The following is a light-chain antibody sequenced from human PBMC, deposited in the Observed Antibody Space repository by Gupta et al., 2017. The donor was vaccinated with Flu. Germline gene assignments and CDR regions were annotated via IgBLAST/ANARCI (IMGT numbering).Light chain of an antibody. V-gene: IGKV3-11*01. Sequence: EVVLTQSPATLSLSPGERATLSCRASQSVKGALAWYQQKPGQAPRLLVYDASNRAAGIPGKFSGSGSGTEFTLTISNLEPEDFAVYYCQQRDDWPLTFGGGTKVEIK. CDR2: DAS. CDR1: QSVKGA. J-gene: IGKJ4*01. CDR3: QQRDDWPLT.